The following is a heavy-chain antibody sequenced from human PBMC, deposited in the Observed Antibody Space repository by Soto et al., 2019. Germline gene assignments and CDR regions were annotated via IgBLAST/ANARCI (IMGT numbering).Heavy chain of an antibody. V-gene: IGHV3-30-3*01. CDR2: ISYDGSNK. J-gene: IGHJ4*02. CDR3: ARDRSGSYYSFDY. Sequence: HPGGSLRLSCAASGFTFSSYAMHWVRQAPGKGLEWVAVISYDGSNKYYADTVKGRFTISRDNSKNTLYLQMNSLRAYDTVVYYCARDRSGSYYSFDYWGQGTLVTVSS. D-gene: IGHD3-10*01. CDR1: GFTFSSYA.